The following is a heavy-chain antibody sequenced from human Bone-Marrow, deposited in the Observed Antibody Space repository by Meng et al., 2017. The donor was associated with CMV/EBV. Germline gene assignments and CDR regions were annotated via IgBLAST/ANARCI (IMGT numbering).Heavy chain of an antibody. CDR1: GFTFSSYS. V-gene: IGHV3-48*04. J-gene: IGHJ5*02. CDR3: ARDRGYCSSTSCSNWFDP. CDR2: ISSSSSTI. D-gene: IGHD2-2*01. Sequence: GESLKISCAASGFTFSSYSMNWVRQAPGKGLEWVSYISSSSSTIYYADSVKGRFTISRDNAKNSLYLQMNSLRAEDTALYHCARDRGYCSSTSCSNWFDPWGQGTRVTVSS.